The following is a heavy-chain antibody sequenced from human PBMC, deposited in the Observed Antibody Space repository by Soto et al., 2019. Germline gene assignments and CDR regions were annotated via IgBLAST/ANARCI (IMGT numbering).Heavy chain of an antibody. CDR1: GFSFSSYA. V-gene: IGHV3-30-3*01. D-gene: IGHD6-19*01. Sequence: QVRLVESGGGVVQPGRSLRLSCTASGFSFSSYAMYWFRQPPGKGLEWVAVISHDGINKHYADSVKGRVTVSRDNSSHSLELQLNSLRGEDTAMYYCARDMYSSDYFVKGFEPWGQGTLVTVSS. CDR2: ISHDGINK. CDR3: ARDMYSSDYFVKGFEP. J-gene: IGHJ5*02.